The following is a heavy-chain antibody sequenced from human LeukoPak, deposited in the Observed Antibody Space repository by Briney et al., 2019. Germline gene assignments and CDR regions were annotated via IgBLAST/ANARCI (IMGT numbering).Heavy chain of an antibody. CDR2: ISSSGSTI. Sequence: GGSLRLSRAASGFTFSSYEMNWVRQAPGKSLKWVSYISSSGSTIYYADSVKSRFTISRDNAKNSLYLQMNSLRAEDTAVYYCARASLRYFDCLLGTGMDVWGKGTTVTVS. CDR1: GFTFSSYE. V-gene: IGHV3-48*03. D-gene: IGHD3-9*01. J-gene: IGHJ6*04. CDR3: ARASLRYFDCLLGTGMDV.